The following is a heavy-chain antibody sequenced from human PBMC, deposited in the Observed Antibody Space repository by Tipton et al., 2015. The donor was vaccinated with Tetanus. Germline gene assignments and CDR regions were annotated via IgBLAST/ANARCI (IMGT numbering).Heavy chain of an antibody. V-gene: IGHV1-8*01. Sequence: QLVQSGAEVKKHGASVKVSCKASGYTFTSYDIHWVRQATGQGLEWMEWMKPSIGNTGYAQKFQGRVTMTSNTSISTAYMELSSLRSLDTAVYYFATYRSVWYNFFDYWGQGTLVTVSS. CDR3: ATYRSVWYNFFDY. D-gene: IGHD6-19*01. CDR2: MKPSIGNT. J-gene: IGHJ4*02. CDR1: GYTFTSYD.